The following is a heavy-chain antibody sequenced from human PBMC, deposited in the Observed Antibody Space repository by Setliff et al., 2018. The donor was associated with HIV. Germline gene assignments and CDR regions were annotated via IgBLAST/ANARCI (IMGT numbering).Heavy chain of an antibody. J-gene: IGHJ3*02. Sequence: TSETLSLTCTVSGGSVSSGGYYWGWIRQPPGKGPEWFANILYGGNTYYNPSLKRRVTISVDTSKHRFSLKSNSVTAADTAVYFCARPTTGVGGGAAFDIWGQGTMVTVS. CDR3: ARPTTGVGGGAAFDI. D-gene: IGHD2-8*01. CDR1: GGSVSSGGYY. CDR2: ILYGGNT. V-gene: IGHV4-39*02.